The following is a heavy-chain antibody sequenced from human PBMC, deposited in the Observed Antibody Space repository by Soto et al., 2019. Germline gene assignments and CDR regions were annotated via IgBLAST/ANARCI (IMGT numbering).Heavy chain of an antibody. J-gene: IGHJ4*02. CDR2: IIPLFGKA. CDR3: ATAHNSGWYFFDY. V-gene: IGHV1-69*06. CDR1: GGSFSTLG. Sequence: GASVKVSCKASGGSFSTLGINWVRQAPGQGLEWMGGIIPLFGKARYAETSQGRVTITADTSTGTAYMEVSSLRSDDTAVFYCATAHNSGWYFFDYWGPGTRVTVPQ. D-gene: IGHD6-19*01.